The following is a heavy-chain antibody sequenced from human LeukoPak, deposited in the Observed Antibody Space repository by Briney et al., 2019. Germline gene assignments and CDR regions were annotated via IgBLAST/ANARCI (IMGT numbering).Heavy chain of an antibody. CDR2: MSPNSGDT. J-gene: IGHJ4*02. CDR1: GYTLTSHD. CDR3: VRTPPNWGFDY. Sequence: GASVTVSCKASGYTLTSHDINWVRQATGQGLEWMGWMSPNSGDTGYAQKFQGRVTMTSDSSISTAYMELSSLRSEDTAIYYCVRTPPNWGFDYWGQGTLVTVSS. V-gene: IGHV1-8*01. D-gene: IGHD7-27*01.